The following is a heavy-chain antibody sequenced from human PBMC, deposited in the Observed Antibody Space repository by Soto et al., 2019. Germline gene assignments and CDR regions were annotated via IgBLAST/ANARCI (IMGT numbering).Heavy chain of an antibody. V-gene: IGHV3-21*01. D-gene: IGHD3-3*01. CDR3: ARVSYYDFWSGYWNEAYYYYYLDV. CDR2: ISSSSSYI. CDR1: GFTFGSYS. J-gene: IGHJ6*03. Sequence: GGSLRLSCAASGFTFGSYSMNWVRQAPGKGLEWVSSISSSSSYIYYADSVKGRFTISRDNAKNSLYLQMNSLRAEDTAVYYCARVSYYDFWSGYWNEAYYYYYLDVWGKGTTVTVSS.